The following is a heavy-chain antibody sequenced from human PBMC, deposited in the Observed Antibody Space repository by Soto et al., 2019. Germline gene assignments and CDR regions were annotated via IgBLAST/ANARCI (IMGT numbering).Heavy chain of an antibody. CDR2: INPSGGST. Sequence: QVQLVQSGAEVKKPGASVKVSCKASGYTFTSYYMHWVRQAPGQGLEWMGIINPSGGSTSYAQKFQGRVTMTRDTYTSKVYMELSSLRSEDTAVYYCARDLGELQSHWGQGNLVTVYS. J-gene: IGHJ4*02. D-gene: IGHD1-26*01. CDR1: GYTFTSYY. CDR3: ARDLGELQSH. V-gene: IGHV1-46*01.